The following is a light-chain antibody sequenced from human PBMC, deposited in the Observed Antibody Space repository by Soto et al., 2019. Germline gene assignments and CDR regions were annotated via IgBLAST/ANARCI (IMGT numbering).Light chain of an antibody. V-gene: IGLV6-57*04. CDR2: GDN. CDR3: QSYDDGNVV. CDR1: SGSIASDF. J-gene: IGLJ2*01. Sequence: NFMLTQPHSVSESPGKPVAISCTRSSGSIASDFVQWYQQRPGSAPSTVIYGDNQRPSGVPDRFSGSIDSSSNSAYLIITGLKTEDEADYYCQSYDDGNVVFGGGTKLTVL.